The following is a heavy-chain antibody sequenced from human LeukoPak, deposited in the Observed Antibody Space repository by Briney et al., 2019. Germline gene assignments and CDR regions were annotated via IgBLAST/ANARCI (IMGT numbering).Heavy chain of an antibody. V-gene: IGHV1-2*02. D-gene: IGHD3-3*01. Sequence: ASVKVSCKASGYTFTGYYMHWVRQAPGQGLEWMGWINPNSGGTNYAQKFQGRVTMTRDTSISTAYMELSRLRSDDTAVYYCARTHYDFWSGYQNYYFDYWGQGTLVTASS. CDR3: ARTHYDFWSGYQNYYFDY. CDR2: INPNSGGT. J-gene: IGHJ4*02. CDR1: GYTFTGYY.